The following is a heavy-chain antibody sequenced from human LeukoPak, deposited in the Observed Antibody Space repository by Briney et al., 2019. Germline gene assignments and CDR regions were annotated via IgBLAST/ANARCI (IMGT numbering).Heavy chain of an antibody. CDR2: ISYDGSNK. J-gene: IGHJ6*04. CDR1: GFTFSSYG. Sequence: GGSLRLSWAASGFTFSSYGMHWVRQAPVKGLEWVAVISYDGSNKYYADSVKGRFTISRDNSKNTLYLQMNSLRAEDTAVYYCAKTSGDYVLYYYYYGMDVWGKGTTVTVSS. V-gene: IGHV3-30*18. CDR3: AKTSGDYVLYYYYYGMDV. D-gene: IGHD4-17*01.